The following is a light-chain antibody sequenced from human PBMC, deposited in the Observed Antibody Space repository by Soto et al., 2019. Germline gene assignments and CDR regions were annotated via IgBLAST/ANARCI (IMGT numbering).Light chain of an antibody. V-gene: IGLV2-14*01. CDR1: SSDVGGYNY. Sequence: QSALTQPASVSGSPGQSITISCTGTSSDVGGYNYVSWYQQHPGKAPKLMIYDVTNRPSGVSNRFSGAKSGNTASLTISGLQAEDEAEYYCSSYTSSSNPFVFGGGTKLTVL. J-gene: IGLJ3*02. CDR3: SSYTSSSNPFV. CDR2: DVT.